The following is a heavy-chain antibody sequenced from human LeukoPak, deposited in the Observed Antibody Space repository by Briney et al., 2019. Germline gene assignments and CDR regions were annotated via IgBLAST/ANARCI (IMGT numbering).Heavy chain of an antibody. J-gene: IGHJ4*02. CDR3: AKDAPNYYGSGSYPDY. CDR1: GFTFSSYG. V-gene: IGHV3-30*02. CDR2: IRYDGSNK. D-gene: IGHD3-10*01. Sequence: GGSLRLSCAASGFTFSSYGMHWVRQAPGKGLEWVAFIRYDGSNKYYADSVKGRFAISRDNSKNTLYLQMNSLRAEDTAVYYCAKDAPNYYGSGSYPDYWGQGTLVTVSS.